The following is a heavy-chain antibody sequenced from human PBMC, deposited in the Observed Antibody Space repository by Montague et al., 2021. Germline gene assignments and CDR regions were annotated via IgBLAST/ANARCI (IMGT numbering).Heavy chain of an antibody. CDR2: IKKDGTEK. D-gene: IGHD4-17*01. Sequence: SLRLSCAASGFTFSSYWMIWVRQAPGKGLEWVASIKKDGTEKYYGDSVMGRFTISRDNAKTSLYLQMNALRAEDTAAYFCSRAWVRSGFDSWGQGTLVTVSS. J-gene: IGHJ4*01. CDR1: GFTFSSYW. CDR3: SRAWVRSGFDS. V-gene: IGHV3-7*05.